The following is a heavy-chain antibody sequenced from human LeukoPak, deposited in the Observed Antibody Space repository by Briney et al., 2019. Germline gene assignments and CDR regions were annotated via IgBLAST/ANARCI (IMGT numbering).Heavy chain of an antibody. Sequence: PGGSLTLSCAASGFIFSRDSMNWVRQAPGKGLEWISYISHDSGIRYYADSVRGRFTISRDNARNSLYLQMHSLRAEDTAVYYCVRDNPRCCGVVPANIDDSWGQGTLVTVSS. D-gene: IGHD2-15*01. CDR2: ISHDSGIR. V-gene: IGHV3-48*01. J-gene: IGHJ4*02. CDR1: GFIFSRDS. CDR3: VRDNPRCCGVVPANIDDS.